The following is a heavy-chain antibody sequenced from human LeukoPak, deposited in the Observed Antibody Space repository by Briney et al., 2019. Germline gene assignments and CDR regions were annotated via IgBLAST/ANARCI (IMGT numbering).Heavy chain of an antibody. D-gene: IGHD2-2*01. V-gene: IGHV4-59*01. CDR3: ARDHGYCSSTSCQAPWFDP. CDR1: GGSFSGYY. J-gene: IGHJ5*02. CDR2: IYYSGST. Sequence: PSETLSLTCAVYGGSFSGYYWSWIRQPPGKGLEWIGYIYYSGSTNYNPSLKSRVTISVDTSKNQFSLKLSSVTAADTAVYYCARDHGYCSSTSCQAPWFDPWGQGTLVTVSS.